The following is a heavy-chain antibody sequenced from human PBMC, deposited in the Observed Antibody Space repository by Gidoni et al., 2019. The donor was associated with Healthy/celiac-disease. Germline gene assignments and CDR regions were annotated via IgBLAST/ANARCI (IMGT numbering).Heavy chain of an antibody. Sequence: QVKLQESGPGLVKTSETLYRTCTVSGGSISSYYWSWIRQPPGKGLELIGYIYYSGSTNYNPSLKSRVTISVDTSKNQFSLKLSSVTAADTAVYYCASRHCSGGSCYYYWGQGTLVTVSS. V-gene: IGHV4-59*01. CDR1: GGSISSYY. D-gene: IGHD2-15*01. CDR3: ASRHCSGGSCYYY. CDR2: IYYSGST. J-gene: IGHJ4*02.